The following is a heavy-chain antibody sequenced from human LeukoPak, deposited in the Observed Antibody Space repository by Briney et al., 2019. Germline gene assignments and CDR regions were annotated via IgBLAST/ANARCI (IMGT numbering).Heavy chain of an antibody. CDR1: GGSISSSSYY. CDR3: ARDGYGAGGSCFAY. J-gene: IGHJ4*02. Sequence: SETLSLTCTVAGGSISSSSYYWGRVRQPPGKGLEGFGEIYHSGGTNYNPRLERRVTVSMDKSQNRCCLALCALTAAASAAVFCARDGYGAGGSCFAYWGLGTLVTVSS. D-gene: IGHD2-15*01. V-gene: IGHV4-39*07. CDR2: IYHSGGT.